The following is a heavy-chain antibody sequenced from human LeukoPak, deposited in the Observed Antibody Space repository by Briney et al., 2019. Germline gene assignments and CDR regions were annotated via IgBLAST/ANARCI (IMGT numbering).Heavy chain of an antibody. J-gene: IGHJ4*02. Sequence: SETLSLTCTVSGGSISSYYWSWIRQPPGKGLEWIGYIYYSGSTNYNPSLKSRVTISVDTSKNQFSLKLSSVTAADTAVYYCARDSGSGFLYFDYWGQGPLVTVSS. D-gene: IGHD6-19*01. CDR2: IYYSGST. CDR1: GGSISSYY. CDR3: ARDSGSGFLYFDY. V-gene: IGHV4-59*01.